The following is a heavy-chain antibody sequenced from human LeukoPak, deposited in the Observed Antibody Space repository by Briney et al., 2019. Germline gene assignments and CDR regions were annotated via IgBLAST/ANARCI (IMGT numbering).Heavy chain of an antibody. CDR2: INPDSGDT. CDR3: ARDAWLVGTTNLYYFDY. V-gene: IGHV1-2*02. D-gene: IGHD1-26*01. J-gene: IGHJ4*02. Sequence: ASVKVSCKASEYTFSVYHIHWVRQAPGQGLEWMAWINPDSGDTNYAQKFQGRVTMTRDPSISTAYMELSRLRSDDTAVYYCARDAWLVGTTNLYYFDYWGQGTLVTVSS. CDR1: EYTFSVYH.